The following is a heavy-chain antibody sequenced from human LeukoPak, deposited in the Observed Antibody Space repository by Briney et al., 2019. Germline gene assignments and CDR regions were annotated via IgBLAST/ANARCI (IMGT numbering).Heavy chain of an antibody. CDR2: INPNSGGT. J-gene: IGHJ4*02. V-gene: IGHV1-2*06. Sequence: GASVKVSCKASGYTFTGYYMHWVRQAPGQGLEWMGRINPNSGGTNYAQKFQGRVTMTRDTSISTAYMELSRLRSDDTAVYYCARVGIVVVTPFDYWGQGTLVTVSS. D-gene: IGHD3-22*01. CDR3: ARVGIVVVTPFDY. CDR1: GYTFTGYY.